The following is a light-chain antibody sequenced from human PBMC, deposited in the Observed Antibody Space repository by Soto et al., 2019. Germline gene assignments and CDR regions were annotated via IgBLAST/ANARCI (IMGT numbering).Light chain of an antibody. CDR2: GAS. J-gene: IGKJ1*01. Sequence: EIVMTQSPPTLSVSPGERATLSCRASQSISSKLAWYQQRPGQAPRLLIYGASTRAAGIPARFSGSGSGTEFTLTISSLQSEDFAVYYCQQYNNWPPWTFGQGTKVEIK. CDR1: QSISSK. V-gene: IGKV3-15*01. CDR3: QQYNNWPPWT.